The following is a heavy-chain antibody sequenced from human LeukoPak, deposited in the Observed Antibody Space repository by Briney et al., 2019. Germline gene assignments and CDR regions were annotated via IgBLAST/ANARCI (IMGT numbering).Heavy chain of an antibody. V-gene: IGHV1-69*13. CDR2: IIPIFGTA. CDR1: GGTFSSYA. Sequence: ASVKVSCKASGGTFSSYAISWVRQAPGQGLEWMGGIIPIFGTANYVQKFQGRVTITADESTSTAYMELSSLRSEDTAVYYCARDSNHYDILTGYSSSLFDYWGQGTLVTVSS. J-gene: IGHJ4*02. CDR3: ARDSNHYDILTGYSSSLFDY. D-gene: IGHD3-9*01.